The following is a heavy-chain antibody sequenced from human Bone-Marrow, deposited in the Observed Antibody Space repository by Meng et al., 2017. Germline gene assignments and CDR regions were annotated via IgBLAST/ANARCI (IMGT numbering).Heavy chain of an antibody. J-gene: IGHJ4*02. CDR1: GFTFRSYA. Sequence: GESLKISCAASGFTFRSYAMSWVRQAPGKGLEWVSAISGSGGSTYYADSVKGRFTISRDNSKNTLYLQMNSLRAEDTAVYYCAKDRSSSDFSAFDYWGQGTLVTVSS. CDR3: AKDRSSSDFSAFDY. CDR2: ISGSGGST. D-gene: IGHD6-13*01. V-gene: IGHV3-23*01.